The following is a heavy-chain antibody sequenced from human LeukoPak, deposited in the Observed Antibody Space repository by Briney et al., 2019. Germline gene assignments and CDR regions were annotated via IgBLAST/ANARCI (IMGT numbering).Heavy chain of an antibody. CDR3: ARVSGTDSGSSNWFDP. CDR1: GFTVSSNY. CDR2: IYSGGST. D-gene: IGHD1-26*01. J-gene: IGHJ5*02. Sequence: GGSLRLSCAASGFTVSSNYMSWVRQAPGKGLEWVSVIYSGGSTYYADSVKGRFTISRDNSKNTLYLQMNSLRAEDTAVYYCARVSGTDSGSSNWFDPWGQGTQVTVSS. V-gene: IGHV3-53*01.